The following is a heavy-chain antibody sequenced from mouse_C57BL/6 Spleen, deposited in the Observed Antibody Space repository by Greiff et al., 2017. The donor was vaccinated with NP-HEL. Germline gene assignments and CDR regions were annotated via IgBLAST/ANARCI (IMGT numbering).Heavy chain of an antibody. CDR1: GFTFSSYA. CDR3: ASLYDYDVGYWYFDV. J-gene: IGHJ1*03. CDR2: ISDGGSYT. D-gene: IGHD2-4*01. V-gene: IGHV5-4*03. Sequence: EVMLVESGGGLVKPGGSLKLSCAASGFTFSSYAMSWVRQTPEKRLEWVATISDGGSYTYYPDNVKGRFTISRDNAKNNLYLQMSHLKSEDTAMYYCASLYDYDVGYWYFDVWGTGTTVTVSS.